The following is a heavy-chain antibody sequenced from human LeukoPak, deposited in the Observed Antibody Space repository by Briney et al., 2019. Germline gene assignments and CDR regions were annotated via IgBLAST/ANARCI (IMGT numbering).Heavy chain of an antibody. D-gene: IGHD3-10*01. CDR3: ARDRHYTVDA. CDR2: ITTDGSNR. Sequence: PGGSLRLSCVASGSPFSDSWMHWVRQTPGKGLLWVSLITTDGSNRTYADSVKGRFTISRDNARNTPYLQMNSLRVEDTAVYYCARDRHYTVDAWGQGTTVTVSS. V-gene: IGHV3-74*03. CDR1: GSPFSDSW. J-gene: IGHJ6*02.